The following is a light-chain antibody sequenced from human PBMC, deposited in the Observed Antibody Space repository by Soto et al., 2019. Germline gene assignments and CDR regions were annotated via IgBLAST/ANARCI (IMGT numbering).Light chain of an antibody. CDR2: EVS. CDR1: SSDVGGYNY. V-gene: IGLV2-8*01. CDR3: SSYAGSLYV. Sequence: QSALTQPPSASGSPGQSVTISCTGTSSDVGGYNYVSWYQQHPGTAPKLMIYEVSKRPSGVPDRFSGSKSGNTASLTVAGLQAEDEADYYCSSYAGSLYVFGTGTKLTVL. J-gene: IGLJ1*01.